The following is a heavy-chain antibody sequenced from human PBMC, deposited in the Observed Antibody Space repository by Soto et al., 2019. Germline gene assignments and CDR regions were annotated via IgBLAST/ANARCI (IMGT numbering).Heavy chain of an antibody. CDR3: ARENGAVAQAQYYYGMDV. Sequence: SQTLSLTCAISGDTVSSNSATWNWIRQSPSRGLEWLGRTYHRSKWYNDYALSVKSRLTINPDTSKNQFSLQLNSVTPDDTAVYYCARENGAVAQAQYYYGMDVWGQGTTVTVSS. CDR2: TYHRSKWYN. V-gene: IGHV6-1*01. CDR1: GDTVSSNSAT. D-gene: IGHD2-8*01. J-gene: IGHJ6*02.